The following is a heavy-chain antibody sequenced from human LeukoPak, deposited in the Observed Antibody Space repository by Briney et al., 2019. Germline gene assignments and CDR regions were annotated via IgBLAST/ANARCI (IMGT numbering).Heavy chain of an antibody. V-gene: IGHV5-51*01. Sequence: ESLKISCKGSGYSFTNYWIGWVRPMPGKGLGWMGIIYPGDSDTRYSPSFQGQVTISADRSIGTAYLQCSSLKASDTAIYYCARRGSTWWLDYWGQGTLVSVSS. CDR1: GYSFTNYW. D-gene: IGHD2-15*01. CDR2: IYPGDSDT. J-gene: IGHJ4*02. CDR3: ARRGSTWWLDY.